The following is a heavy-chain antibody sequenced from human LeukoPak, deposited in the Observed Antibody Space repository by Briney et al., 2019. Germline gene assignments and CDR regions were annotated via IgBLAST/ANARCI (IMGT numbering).Heavy chain of an antibody. CDR3: ARGSSSSWYKYYFDY. J-gene: IGHJ4*02. V-gene: IGHV1-8*03. Sequence: ASVKVSCKASGYTFTSYDINCVRQATGQGLEWMGWMNPNSGNTGYAQKFQGRVTITRNTSISTAYMELSSLRSEDTAVYYCARGSSSSWYKYYFDYWGQGTLVTVSS. D-gene: IGHD6-13*01. CDR2: MNPNSGNT. CDR1: GYTFTSYD.